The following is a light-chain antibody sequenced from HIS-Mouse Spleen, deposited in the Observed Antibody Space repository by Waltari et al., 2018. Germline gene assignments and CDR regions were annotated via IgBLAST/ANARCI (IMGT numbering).Light chain of an antibody. CDR3: SSYAGSNVV. CDR1: SSYVGGYNY. V-gene: IGLV2-8*01. Sequence: QSALTQPPSASGSPGQSVTISCTGTSSYVGGYNYVSCYHKHPGKAPKLMIYEVSKRPPGVPDRFSGYKSGNTASLSGCRLQAEDEADYYCSSYAGSNVVFGGGTQLTVL. CDR2: EVS. J-gene: IGLJ2*01.